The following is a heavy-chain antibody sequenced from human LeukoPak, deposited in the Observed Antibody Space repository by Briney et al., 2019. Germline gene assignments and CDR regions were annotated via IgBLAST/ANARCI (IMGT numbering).Heavy chain of an antibody. Sequence: GGSLRLSCAASGFTFSDYYMSWIRQAPGKGLEWVSYISSSGSTIYYADSVKGRFTISRDNAKNSLYLQMNSLRAEDTAVYYCARASVVVVAATRESYYYGMDVWGQGTTVTVSS. J-gene: IGHJ6*02. V-gene: IGHV3-11*01. CDR2: ISSSGSTI. CDR3: ARASVVVVAATRESYYYGMDV. CDR1: GFTFSDYY. D-gene: IGHD2-15*01.